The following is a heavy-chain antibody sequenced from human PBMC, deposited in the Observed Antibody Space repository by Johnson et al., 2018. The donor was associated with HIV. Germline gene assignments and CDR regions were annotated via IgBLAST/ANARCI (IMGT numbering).Heavy chain of an antibody. D-gene: IGHD1-26*01. CDR3: ARGRASWELYDAFEI. CDR2: ISSSGSTI. V-gene: IGHV3-11*04. CDR1: GFSFSDYY. Sequence: QVQLVESGGGVVQPGRSLRLSCAASGFSFSDYYMSWIRQAPGKGLEWVSYISSSGSTIYYADSVKGRFTISRDNSKNTLYLQMSSLRAGDTAVYYCARGRASWELYDAFEIWGQGTMVIVSS. J-gene: IGHJ3*02.